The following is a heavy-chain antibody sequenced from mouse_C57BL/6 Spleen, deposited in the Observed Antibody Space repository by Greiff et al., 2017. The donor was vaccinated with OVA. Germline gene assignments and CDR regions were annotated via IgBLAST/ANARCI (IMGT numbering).Heavy chain of an antibody. Sequence: VQLQQSGPELVKPGASVKIPCKASGYTFTDYNMDWVKQSHGKSLEWIGDINPNHGGTIYNQKFKGKATLTVDKSSSTAYMELRSLTSEDTAVYYCARSGITTVVATRYAMDYWGQGTSVTVSS. V-gene: IGHV1-18*01. CDR1: GYTFTDYN. CDR3: ARSGITTVVATRYAMDY. D-gene: IGHD1-1*01. J-gene: IGHJ4*01. CDR2: INPNHGGT.